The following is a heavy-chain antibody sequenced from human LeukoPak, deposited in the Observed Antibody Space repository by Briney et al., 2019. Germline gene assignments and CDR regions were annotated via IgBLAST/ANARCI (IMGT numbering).Heavy chain of an antibody. Sequence: SVKVSCKASGGTFSSYAISWVRQAPGQGLEWMRGIIPIFGTANYAQKFQGRVTITTDESTSTAYMELSSLRSEDTAVYYCARNLLELPQFNWFDPWGQGTLVTVSS. CDR1: GGTFSSYA. D-gene: IGHD1-26*01. J-gene: IGHJ5*02. CDR3: ARNLLELPQFNWFDP. V-gene: IGHV1-69*05. CDR2: IIPIFGTA.